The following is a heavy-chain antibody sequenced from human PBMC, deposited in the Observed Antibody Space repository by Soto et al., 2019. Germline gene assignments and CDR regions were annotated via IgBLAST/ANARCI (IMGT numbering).Heavy chain of an antibody. D-gene: IGHD3-22*01. V-gene: IGHV3-23*01. J-gene: IGHJ4*02. CDR1: GFTFSSYA. CDR3: AKDWAITMIVVVITTGSDY. Sequence: EVQLLESGGGLVQPGGSLRLSCAASGFTFSSYAMSWVRQAPGKGLEWVSAISGSGGSTYYADSVKGRFTISRDNSKNTLYLQMNSLRAEDTAVYYCAKDWAITMIVVVITTGSDYWGQGTLVTVSS. CDR2: ISGSGGST.